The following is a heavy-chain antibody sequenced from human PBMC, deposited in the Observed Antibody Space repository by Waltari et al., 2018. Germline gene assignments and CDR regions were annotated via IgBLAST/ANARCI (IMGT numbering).Heavy chain of an antibody. Sequence: EVQLEESGGGLVQPGGSLRLSCAASGFTFSSYWMHWVRQAPGKGLVGVARIKSDGSTISYGDAVKGRFTIARDNAKNTLYLQMNSLSAEDTAVYYCASAYYDILDWGQGTLVTVSS. CDR1: GFTFSSYW. V-gene: IGHV3-74*01. CDR2: IKSDGSTI. D-gene: IGHD3-9*01. J-gene: IGHJ4*02. CDR3: ASAYYDILD.